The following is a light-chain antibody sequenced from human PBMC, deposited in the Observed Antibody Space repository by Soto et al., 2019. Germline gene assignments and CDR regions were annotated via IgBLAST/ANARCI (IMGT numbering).Light chain of an antibody. V-gene: IGLV1-40*01. J-gene: IGLJ1*01. Sequence: QSALTQPPSVSGAPGQRVSISCTGSSSNIGAGYDVHWYQHLPGTAPKLLIYANNNRPSGVPDRFSGYKSGTSASLAITGLQAADEADYYCQSYDSSRSPLYVFGTGTKVTVL. CDR2: ANN. CDR3: QSYDSSRSPLYV. CDR1: SSNIGAGYD.